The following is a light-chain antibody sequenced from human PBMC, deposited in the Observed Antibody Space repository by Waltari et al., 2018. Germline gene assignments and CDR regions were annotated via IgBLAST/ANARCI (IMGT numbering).Light chain of an antibody. V-gene: IGKV3-11*01. CDR2: DAS. CDR1: QNIDTH. J-gene: IGKJ4*01. Sequence: EIVLTQSPAALSLSPGESATLSCRASQNIDTHVAWYQQKPGQAPRLLIYDASSVATGIPARFSGGRSETDFTLTISSLEPEDFALYFCQQQHNWPLTFGGGTKLEI. CDR3: QQQHNWPLT.